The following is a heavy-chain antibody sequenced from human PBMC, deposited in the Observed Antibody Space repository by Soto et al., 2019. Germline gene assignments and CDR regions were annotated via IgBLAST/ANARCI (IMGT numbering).Heavy chain of an antibody. D-gene: IGHD3-10*01. CDR3: AKPGPYGSGSYYNDWFDP. CDR2: ISGSGGST. CDR1: GFTFSSYA. J-gene: IGHJ5*02. Sequence: GGSLRLSCAASGFTFSSYAMSWVRQAPGKGLEWVSAISGSGGSTYYADSVKGRFTISRDNSKNTLYLQMHSLRAEDTAVYYCAKPGPYGSGSYYNDWFDPWGQGTLVTVSS. V-gene: IGHV3-23*01.